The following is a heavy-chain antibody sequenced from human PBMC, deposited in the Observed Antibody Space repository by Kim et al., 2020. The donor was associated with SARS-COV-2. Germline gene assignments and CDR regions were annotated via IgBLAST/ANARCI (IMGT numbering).Heavy chain of an antibody. Sequence: GGSLRLSCAASGFTFSSYWMGWVRQAPGKGLEWVANIRQDGSQKYYVDSVKGRFTISRDNAENSLYLQMNSLRAEDTAVYFCARDSGSYCFDSWGQGTLVTVSS. J-gene: IGHJ4*02. CDR1: GFTFSSYW. CDR3: ARDSGSYCFDS. D-gene: IGHD5-12*01. CDR2: IRQDGSQK. V-gene: IGHV3-7*03.